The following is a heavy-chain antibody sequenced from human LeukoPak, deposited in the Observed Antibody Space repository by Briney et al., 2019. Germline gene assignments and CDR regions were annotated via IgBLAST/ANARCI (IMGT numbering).Heavy chain of an antibody. D-gene: IGHD2-2*01. V-gene: IGHV1-8*01. CDR3: ARVQGYCSSTSCYGSDY. J-gene: IGHJ4*02. Sequence: ASVKVSCKASGYTFTSYDINWVRQATGQGLEWMGWMNPNSGNTGYAQKFQGRVTMTRNTSISTAYMELSSLRSEDTAVYYCARVQGYCSSTSCYGSDYWGQGTLVTVSS. CDR2: MNPNSGNT. CDR1: GYTFTSYD.